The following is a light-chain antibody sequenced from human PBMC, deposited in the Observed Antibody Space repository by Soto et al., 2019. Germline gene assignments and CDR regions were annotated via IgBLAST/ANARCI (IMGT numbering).Light chain of an antibody. CDR3: AAWDDSLNGLYV. CDR1: SSNIGSNT. V-gene: IGLV1-44*01. Sequence: SVLSQPPSASGSPGQRVTFSCSGSSSNIGSNTVNWYQQLPGTAPKLLIYSNNQRPSGVPDRFSGSKSGTSASLAISGLQSEDEADYYCAAWDDSLNGLYVFGTGTKVTVL. CDR2: SNN. J-gene: IGLJ1*01.